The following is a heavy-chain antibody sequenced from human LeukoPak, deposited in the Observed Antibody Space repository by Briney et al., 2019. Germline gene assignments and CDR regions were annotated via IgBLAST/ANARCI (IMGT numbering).Heavy chain of an antibody. CDR3: ARETVHYGMDV. CDR1: GFTFSDYY. Sequence: PGGSLRLSCAASGFTFSDYYMSWIRQAPGKGLEWVSYISSSSSYTNYADSVKGRFTISRDNAKNSLYLQMNSLRAEDTAVYYCARETVHYGMDVWGKGTRSPSPQ. V-gene: IGHV3-11*06. J-gene: IGHJ6*04. CDR2: ISSSSSYT. D-gene: IGHD2-21*02.